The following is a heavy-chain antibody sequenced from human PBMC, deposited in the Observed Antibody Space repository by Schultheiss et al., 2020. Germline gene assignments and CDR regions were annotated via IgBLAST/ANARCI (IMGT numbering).Heavy chain of an antibody. J-gene: IGHJ5*02. CDR3: ARISNGIFGVAGQNWFDP. CDR2: INHSGST. D-gene: IGHD3-3*01. Sequence: SATLSLTCTVSGGSISSSSYYWSWIRQPPGKGLEWIGEINHSGSTNYNPSLKSRVTISVDTSKNQFSLKLSSVTAADTAVYYCARISNGIFGVAGQNWFDPWGQGTLVTVSS. V-gene: IGHV4-39*07. CDR1: GGSISSSSYY.